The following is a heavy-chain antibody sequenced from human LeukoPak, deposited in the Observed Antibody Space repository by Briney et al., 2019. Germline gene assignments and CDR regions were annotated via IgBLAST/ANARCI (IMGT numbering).Heavy chain of an antibody. CDR2: ISSSSSYI. CDR1: GFTFSSYS. CDR3: ARAGAYCSGGSCYSVRSYYYYGMDV. J-gene: IGHJ6*02. D-gene: IGHD2-15*01. Sequence: GGSLRLSCAASGFTFSSYSMNWVRQAPGKGLEWVSSISSSSSYIYYADSVKGRFTISRANAKNSLYLQMNSLRAEDTAVYYCARAGAYCSGGSCYSVRSYYYYGMDVWGQGTTVTVSS. V-gene: IGHV3-21*01.